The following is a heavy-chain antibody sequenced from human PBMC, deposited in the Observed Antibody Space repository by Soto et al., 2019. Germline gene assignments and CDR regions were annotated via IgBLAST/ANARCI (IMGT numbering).Heavy chain of an antibody. V-gene: IGHV4-30-2*01. CDR3: ASAPDY. CDR1: GGSISSGCYS. J-gene: IGHJ4*02. CDR2: IDHSGST. Sequence: QLQLQESGSGLVKPSQTLSLTCAVSGGSISSGCYSWSWIRQPPGKDLEWIGYIDHSGSTYYNPSLKRRVTRSVHMAQNQFSLKLSSVTAAATAVYYCASAPDYLGQETQVTVSP.